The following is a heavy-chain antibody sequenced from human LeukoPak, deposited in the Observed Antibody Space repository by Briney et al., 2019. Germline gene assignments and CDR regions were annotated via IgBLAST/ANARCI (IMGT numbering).Heavy chain of an antibody. D-gene: IGHD3-22*01. CDR1: GGSISSYY. J-gene: IGHJ4*02. Sequence: KSSETLSLTCTVSGGSISSYYWSWIRQPPGKGLEWMGYIYYSGSTNYNPSLKSRVTISVDTSKNQFSLKLSSVTAADTAVYYCARAVKEYYYDSSGYYFDYWGQGTLVTVSS. CDR2: IYYSGST. V-gene: IGHV4-59*08. CDR3: ARAVKEYYYDSSGYYFDY.